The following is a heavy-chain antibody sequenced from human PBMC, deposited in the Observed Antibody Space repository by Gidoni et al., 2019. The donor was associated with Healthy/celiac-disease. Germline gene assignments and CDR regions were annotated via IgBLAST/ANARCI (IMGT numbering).Heavy chain of an antibody. D-gene: IGHD2-21*02. J-gene: IGHJ6*02. V-gene: IGHV1-18*01. Sequence: QVQLVQSGAEVKKPGASVKVSCKASGYTFTSYGISWVRQAPGQGLEWMGWISAYNGNTNYAQKLQGRVTMTTDTSTSTAYMELRSLRSDDTAVYYCARDRHIVVVTSSLYYYYYGMDVWGQGTTVTVSS. CDR1: GYTFTSYG. CDR3: ARDRHIVVVTSSLYYYYYGMDV. CDR2: ISAYNGNT.